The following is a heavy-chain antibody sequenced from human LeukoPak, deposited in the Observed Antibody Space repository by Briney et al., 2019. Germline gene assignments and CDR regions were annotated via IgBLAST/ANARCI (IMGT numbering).Heavy chain of an antibody. J-gene: IGHJ6*03. CDR2: INPNSGGT. CDR1: GYTFTGYY. CDR3: ARLGGEGAPGWGYYYYYMDV. Sequence: GASVKVSCKASGYTFTGYYMHWVRQAPGQGLEWMGWINPNSGGTNYAQKFQGRVTMTRDTSISTAYMELSRLRSDDTAVYYCARLGGEGAPGWGYYYYYMDVWGKGTTVTVSS. V-gene: IGHV1-2*02. D-gene: IGHD3-10*01.